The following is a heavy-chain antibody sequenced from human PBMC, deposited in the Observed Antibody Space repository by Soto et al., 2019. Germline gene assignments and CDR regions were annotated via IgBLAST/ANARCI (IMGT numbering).Heavy chain of an antibody. Sequence: ASVKVSCKASGYTFRDYDINWVRQATGQGLEWMGWMNPQSGKTGYAQKFQGRVTMTRNTSTNTAYMELSSLRSEDTAVYYCARRIVPASAGVGMDVWGQGTTVTVSS. V-gene: IGHV1-8*01. CDR3: ARRIVPASAGVGMDV. CDR2: MNPQSGKT. D-gene: IGHD2-2*01. CDR1: GYTFRDYD. J-gene: IGHJ6*02.